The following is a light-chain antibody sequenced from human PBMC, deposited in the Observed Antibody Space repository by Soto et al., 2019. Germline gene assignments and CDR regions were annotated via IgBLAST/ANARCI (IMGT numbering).Light chain of an antibody. CDR3: SSYTSSSTYVV. Sequence: QSVLTQPASVSGSPGQSITISCTGTSSDVGGYHYVSWHQQHPGKAPKLMIYDVSNRPSGVSNRFAGSKSGNTASLTISGLQAEDEADYYCSSYTSSSTYVVFGGGTTLTVL. CDR1: SSDVGGYHY. V-gene: IGLV2-14*01. J-gene: IGLJ2*01. CDR2: DVS.